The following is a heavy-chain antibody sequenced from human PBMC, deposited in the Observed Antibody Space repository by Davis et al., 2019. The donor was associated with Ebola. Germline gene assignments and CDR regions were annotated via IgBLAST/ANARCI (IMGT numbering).Heavy chain of an antibody. J-gene: IGHJ5*02. V-gene: IGHV5-51*01. D-gene: IGHD7-27*01. CDR3: ARQPGAGWFDP. CDR1: GNSFTSGW. Sequence: GGSLRLSCKDSGNSFTSGWIGWVRQMPGKGLEWMAIISPGDSDTRYSPSFQGRVTMSVDKSISTAYLQWSSLEASDTAMYYCARQPGAGWFDPWGQGTLVIVSS. CDR2: ISPGDSDT.